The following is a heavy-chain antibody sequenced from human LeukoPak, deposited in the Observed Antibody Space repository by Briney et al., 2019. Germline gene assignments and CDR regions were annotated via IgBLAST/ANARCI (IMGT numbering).Heavy chain of an antibody. CDR3: ARAGYCSSTSCYFDY. D-gene: IGHD2-2*01. V-gene: IGHV4-31*03. J-gene: IGHJ4*02. Sequence: SETLSLTCTVSGGSISSGGYYWSWNRQHPGKGLEWIGYIYYSGSTYYNPSLKSRVTISVDTSKNQFSLKLSSVTAADTAVYYCARAGYCSSTSCYFDYWGQGTLVTVSS. CDR1: GGSISSGGYY. CDR2: IYYSGST.